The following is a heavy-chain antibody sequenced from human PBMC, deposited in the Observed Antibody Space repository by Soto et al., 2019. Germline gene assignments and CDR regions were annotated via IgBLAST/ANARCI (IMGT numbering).Heavy chain of an antibody. D-gene: IGHD6-6*01. J-gene: IGHJ4*02. Sequence: QVQLQESGQGLVKPSQTLSLTCTVSGGSISSGDYYWSWIRQPPGKGLEWIGYIYYSGSTYYNPSLKSRVNISVDTSKNQFSLKLSSVTAADTAVYYCARSSNSSDPYFDYWGQGTLVTVSS. CDR3: ARSSNSSDPYFDY. CDR1: GGSISSGDYY. CDR2: IYYSGST. V-gene: IGHV4-30-4*01.